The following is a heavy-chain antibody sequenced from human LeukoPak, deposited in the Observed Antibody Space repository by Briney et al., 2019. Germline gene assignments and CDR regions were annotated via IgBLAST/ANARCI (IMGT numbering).Heavy chain of an antibody. CDR1: GDSVSTDSAA. Sequence: SQTLSLPCAISGDSVSTDSAAWNWIRQSPSRGLEWLGRTYYRSKWNNDYAVSVKSRITIIPDTSNNQCSLQLDSVTPEDTAVYYCARADRDYFDISDYDAFDIWGQGTMVTVSS. J-gene: IGHJ3*02. CDR2: TYYRSKWNN. D-gene: IGHD3-22*01. V-gene: IGHV6-1*01. CDR3: ARADRDYFDISDYDAFDI.